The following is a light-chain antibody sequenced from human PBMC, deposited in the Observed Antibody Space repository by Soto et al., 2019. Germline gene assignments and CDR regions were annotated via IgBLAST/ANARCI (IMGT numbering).Light chain of an antibody. CDR3: HQYGSSPT. CDR2: GAS. J-gene: IGKJ1*01. V-gene: IGKV3-20*01. CDR1: QSVSSSY. Sequence: EIVLTQSPGTLSLSPGERATLSCRASQSVSSSYLAWYQQKPGQAPRLLIYGASSRATGIPDRFSGSGSGTDFTLTISRLEPEHFAVYYCHQYGSSPTFGQGTKVEIK.